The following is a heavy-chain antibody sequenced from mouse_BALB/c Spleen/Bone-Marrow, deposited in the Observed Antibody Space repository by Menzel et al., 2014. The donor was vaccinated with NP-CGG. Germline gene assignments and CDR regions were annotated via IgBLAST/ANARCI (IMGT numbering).Heavy chain of an antibody. Sequence: VQLKQSGGGLVQPGGSLRLSCATSGFTFTDYYMSWVRQPPGKALEWLGFIRNKANGYTTEYSASVKGRFTISRDSSQSILYLQMNTLRAEDSATYYCARDVGNYVRFAYWGQGTLVTVSA. V-gene: IGHV7-3*02. CDR2: IRNKANGYTT. J-gene: IGHJ3*01. D-gene: IGHD2-1*01. CDR1: GFTFTDYY. CDR3: ARDVGNYVRFAY.